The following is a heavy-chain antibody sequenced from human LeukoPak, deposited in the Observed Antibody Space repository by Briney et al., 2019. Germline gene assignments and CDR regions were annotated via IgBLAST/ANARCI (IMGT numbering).Heavy chain of an antibody. CDR2: LYSSGST. J-gene: IGHJ4*02. CDR1: GFTVSSNY. V-gene: IGHV3-53*01. CDR3: ARGGFLGTAMAEKYFDY. Sequence: GGSLRLSCAASGFTVSSNYMSWVRQAPGKGLEWVSILYSSGSTDYADSVKGRFTISRDISKNTLYLQMNSLRAEDTAVYYCARGGFLGTAMAEKYFDYWGQGTLVTVSS. D-gene: IGHD5-18*01.